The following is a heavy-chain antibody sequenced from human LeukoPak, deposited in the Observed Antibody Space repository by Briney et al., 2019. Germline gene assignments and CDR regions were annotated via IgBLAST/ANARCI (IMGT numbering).Heavy chain of an antibody. D-gene: IGHD3-10*01. CDR3: VKVAKYYYGSETYYFFEH. Sequence: GESLRLSCAASGFTFTTYWMSWVRQLPGKGLEWVANINQDGTEKYYVDSVKGRFTISRDNAKSSLDLQMNSLRVEDTGIYYCVKVAKYYYGSETYYFFEHWGQGTPVTASS. CDR1: GFTFTTYW. V-gene: IGHV3-7*01. CDR2: INQDGTEK. J-gene: IGHJ4*02.